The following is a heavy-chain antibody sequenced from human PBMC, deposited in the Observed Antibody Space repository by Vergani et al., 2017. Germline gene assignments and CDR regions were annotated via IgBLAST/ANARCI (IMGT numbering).Heavy chain of an antibody. V-gene: IGHV3-21*01. CDR1: GFTFSSYS. J-gene: IGHJ6*02. Sequence: EVQLVESGGGLVKPGGSLRLSCAASGFTFSSYSMNWVRQAPGKGLEWVSSISSSSSYIYYADSVKGRFTISRDNSKNTLYLQMNSLRAEDTAVYYCAIGVYYYDSSGYPQPGYYYYGMDVWGQGTTVTVSS. CDR3: AIGVYYYDSSGYPQPGYYYYGMDV. CDR2: ISSSSSYI. D-gene: IGHD3-22*01.